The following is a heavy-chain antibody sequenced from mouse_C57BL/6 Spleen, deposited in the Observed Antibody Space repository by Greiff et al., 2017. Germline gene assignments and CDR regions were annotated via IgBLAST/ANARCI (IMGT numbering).Heavy chain of an antibody. J-gene: IGHJ3*01. Sequence: EVQRVESGGGLVKPGGSLKLSCAASGFTFSDYGMHWVRQAPEKGLEWVAYISSGSSTIYYADTVKGRFTISRDNAKNTLFLQMTSLRSEDTAMYYCARLSYGKGFAYWGQGTLVTVSA. CDR2: ISSGSSTI. CDR1: GFTFSDYG. CDR3: ARLSYGKGFAY. V-gene: IGHV5-17*01. D-gene: IGHD2-1*01.